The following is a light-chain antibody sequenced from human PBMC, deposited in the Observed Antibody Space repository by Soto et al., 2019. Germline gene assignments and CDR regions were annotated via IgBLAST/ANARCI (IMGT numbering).Light chain of an antibody. CDR3: QQYGSSPT. CDR2: DAS. J-gene: IGKJ4*01. CDR1: QSVASNY. V-gene: IGKV3-20*01. Sequence: ETVLTQSPGPLSLSPGERATLSRRASQSVASNYLAWFQQRPSQAPRLLIYDASSRATGIPDRFSGSGSGTDFTLTISRLEPEDFAVYYCQQYGSSPTFGGGTKGDIK.